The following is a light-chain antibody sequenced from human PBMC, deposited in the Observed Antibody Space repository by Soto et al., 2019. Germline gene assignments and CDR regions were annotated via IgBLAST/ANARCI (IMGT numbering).Light chain of an antibody. V-gene: IGKV3-20*01. CDR1: QNVRSGY. CDR3: QQYGSSPWT. CDR2: GAS. J-gene: IGKJ1*01. Sequence: EIVMTQSPGTLSVSPGERAPLSCRASQNVRSGYLAWYQQKPGQAPRLLIYGASSRATGIPDRFSGGGSGTDFTLTISRLEPEDFATYYCQQYGSSPWTFGQGTKVDIK.